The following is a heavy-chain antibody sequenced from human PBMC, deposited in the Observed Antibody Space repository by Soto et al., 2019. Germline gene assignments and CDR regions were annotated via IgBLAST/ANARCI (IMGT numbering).Heavy chain of an antibody. D-gene: IGHD1-26*01. Sequence: LQESGPGLVKPSETLSLTCLVSGVSIKSYYWSWIRQSPGEGLEWIGYMYDRGSTNYNPSLRSRVSLSIDTYKSHFSLSLASVTAADSAVYYCARLEVGLWYFDLWGPGTLVTVSS. CDR3: ARLEVGLWYFDL. J-gene: IGHJ2*01. V-gene: IGHV4-59*08. CDR2: MYDRGST. CDR1: GVSIKSYY.